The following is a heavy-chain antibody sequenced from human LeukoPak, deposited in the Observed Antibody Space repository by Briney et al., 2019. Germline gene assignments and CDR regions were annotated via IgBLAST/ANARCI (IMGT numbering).Heavy chain of an antibody. CDR2: IYHSGST. CDR1: GYSISSGYY. Sequence: SETLSLTCAVSGYSISSGYYWGWIRQPPGKGLEWIGSIYHSGSTYYNPSLKSRVTISVHTSKNQFSLKLSYVTAADTAVYYCARPFWSGYSEYNWFDPWGQGTLVTVSS. D-gene: IGHD3-3*01. CDR3: ARPFWSGYSEYNWFDP. J-gene: IGHJ5*02. V-gene: IGHV4-38-2*01.